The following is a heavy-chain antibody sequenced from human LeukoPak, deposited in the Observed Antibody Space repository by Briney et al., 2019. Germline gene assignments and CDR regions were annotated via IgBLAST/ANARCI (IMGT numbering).Heavy chain of an antibody. J-gene: IGHJ4*02. CDR3: AREGYYGSGSPPSLYFDY. CDR1: GFTFSSYS. Sequence: GGSLRLSCAASGFTFSSYSMSWVRQAPGKGLEWVAVTSSDLNVKLYADSVKGRFTISRDNSRSTLYLQMNSLRPEDTAIYYCAREGYYGSGSPPSLYFDYWGQGTLVTVSS. CDR2: TSSDLNVK. D-gene: IGHD3-10*01. V-gene: IGHV3-30-3*01.